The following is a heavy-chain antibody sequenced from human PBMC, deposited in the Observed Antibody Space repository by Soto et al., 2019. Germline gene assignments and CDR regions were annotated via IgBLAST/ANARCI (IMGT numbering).Heavy chain of an antibody. CDR1: GFTVSSNY. Sequence: GGSLRLSCAASGFTVSSNYMSWVRQAPGKGLEWVSVIYSGGSTYYADSVKGRFTISRDNSKNALYLQMNSLRAEDTAVYYCARDQVYYDFWSGSMGYYYGMDVWGQGTTVTVSS. CDR2: IYSGGST. J-gene: IGHJ6*02. D-gene: IGHD3-3*01. CDR3: ARDQVYYDFWSGSMGYYYGMDV. V-gene: IGHV3-53*01.